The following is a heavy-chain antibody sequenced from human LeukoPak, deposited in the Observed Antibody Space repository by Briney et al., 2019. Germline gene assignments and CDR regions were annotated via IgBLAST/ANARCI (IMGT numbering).Heavy chain of an antibody. J-gene: IGHJ4*02. V-gene: IGHV3-48*01. D-gene: IGHD3-10*01. CDR2: ISSSSSTI. CDR1: GSTFSNYN. CDR3: ARDLSPVVRASPMGY. Sequence: GGSLRLSCAASGSTFSNYNMNWVRQAPGKGLEWVSYISSSSSTIYYADSVKGRFTISRDNAKNSLYLQMNSLRAEDTAVYYCARDLSPVVRASPMGYWGQGTLVTVSP.